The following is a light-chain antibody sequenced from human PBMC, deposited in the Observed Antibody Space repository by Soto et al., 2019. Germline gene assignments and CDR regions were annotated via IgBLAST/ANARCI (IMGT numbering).Light chain of an antibody. J-gene: IGKJ1*01. CDR2: KAS. CDR1: QSISTY. CDR3: QPYNSDSRT. V-gene: IGKV1-5*03. Sequence: IHMTHSPSTLSASFGEIVTMTFRASQSISTYLAWYRHKPGEAPKLLIYKASTLERGVPSRFSGSGSGTDFTLTISSLQPDDFATYYCQPYNSDSRTFGQGTKVDIK.